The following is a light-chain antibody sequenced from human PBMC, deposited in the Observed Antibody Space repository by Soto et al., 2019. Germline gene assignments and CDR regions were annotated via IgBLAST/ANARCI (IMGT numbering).Light chain of an antibody. CDR2: LGS. J-gene: IGKJ2*01. Sequence: DIVMTQSPLSLPVTPGEPASISCRSIQSLLHSNGYNYLDWYLQKPGQSPQLLIYLGSNRASGVPDRFSGSGSGTDFTLKISRVEAEDVGVYYCMQALRTPDTFGQGTKLEIK. V-gene: IGKV2-28*01. CDR3: MQALRTPDT. CDR1: QSLLHSNGYNY.